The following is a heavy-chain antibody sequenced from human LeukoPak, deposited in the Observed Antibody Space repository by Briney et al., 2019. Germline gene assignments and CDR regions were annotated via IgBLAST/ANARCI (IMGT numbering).Heavy chain of an antibody. V-gene: IGHV3-21*01. J-gene: IGHJ4*02. Sequence: PGGSLRLSCAASGFTFSSYSMNWVRQAPGKGLEWVSSISSSSYIYYADSVKGRFTISRDNAKNSLYLQMNSLRAEDTAVYYCASPSIRYSSGWWAYWGQGTLVAVSS. CDR2: ISSSSYI. CDR1: GFTFSSYS. D-gene: IGHD6-19*01. CDR3: ASPSIRYSSGWWAY.